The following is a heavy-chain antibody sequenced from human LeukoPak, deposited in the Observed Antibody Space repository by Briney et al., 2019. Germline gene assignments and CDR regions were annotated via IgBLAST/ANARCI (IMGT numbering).Heavy chain of an antibody. CDR1: GGSISSYY. D-gene: IGHD6-19*01. CDR3: ARLHSCGWSRHYYYYGMDV. Sequence: RSSETLSLTCTVSGGSISSYYWSWIRQPPGKGLEWIGYIYYSGSTNYNPSLKSRVTISVDTSKNQFSLKLSSVTAADTAVYYCARLHSCGWSRHYYYYGMDVWGQGTTVTFSS. V-gene: IGHV4-59*08. CDR2: IYYSGST. J-gene: IGHJ6*02.